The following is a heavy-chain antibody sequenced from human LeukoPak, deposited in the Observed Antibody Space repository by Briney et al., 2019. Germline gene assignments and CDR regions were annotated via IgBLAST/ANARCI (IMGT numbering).Heavy chain of an antibody. CDR1: GFTFSSYS. V-gene: IGHV3-48*01. D-gene: IGHD4-17*01. Sequence: PGGSLRLSCAASGFTFSSYSMNWVRRAPGKGLEWVSYISSSSSTIYYADSVKGRFTISRDNAKNSLYLQMNSLRAEDTAVYYCASEGYGDYGDYWGQGTLVTVSS. CDR3: ASEGYGDYGDY. CDR2: ISSSSSTI. J-gene: IGHJ4*02.